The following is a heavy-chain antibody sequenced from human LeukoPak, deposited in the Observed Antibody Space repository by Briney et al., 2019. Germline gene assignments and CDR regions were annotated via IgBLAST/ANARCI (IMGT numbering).Heavy chain of an antibody. CDR2: IIPILGIA. V-gene: IGHV1-69*04. J-gene: IGHJ4*02. Sequence: ASVKVSCKASGGTFSSYAISWVRQAPGQGLEWMGRIIPILGIANYAQKFQGRVTITADKSTSTAYMELSSLRSEDTAVYYCARERVGSRYFDHWGQGTLVTVSS. D-gene: IGHD3-10*01. CDR1: GGTFSSYA. CDR3: ARERVGSRYFDH.